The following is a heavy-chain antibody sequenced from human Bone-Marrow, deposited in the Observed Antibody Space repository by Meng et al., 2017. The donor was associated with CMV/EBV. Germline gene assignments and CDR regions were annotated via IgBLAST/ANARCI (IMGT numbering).Heavy chain of an antibody. D-gene: IGHD3-3*01. CDR3: ARGLNDFCSGYYVDY. J-gene: IGHJ4*02. Sequence: GSLRLSCAVYGGSFSGYSWSWIRQPPGKGLEWIGEINHSGSTNYNPSLKSRFTISVDTSKNQFSLKLSSVTAADTAVYYCARGLNDFCSGYYVDYWGQGTLVTVSS. CDR1: GGSFSGYS. V-gene: IGHV4-34*01. CDR2: INHSGST.